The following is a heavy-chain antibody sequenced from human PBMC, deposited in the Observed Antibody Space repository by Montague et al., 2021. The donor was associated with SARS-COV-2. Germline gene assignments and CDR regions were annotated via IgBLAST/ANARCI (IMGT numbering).Heavy chain of an antibody. CDR3: AREIAAAGPALDY. CDR1: GFSLSTSGMC. J-gene: IGHJ4*02. Sequence: PALVKPTQTLTLTCTFSGFSLSTSGMCVSWIRQPPGKALEWLARIDWDXDKYYSTSLKTRLTISKDTSKNQVVPTMTNMDPVDTATYYCAREIAAAGPALDYWGQGTLVTVSS. CDR2: IDWDXDK. D-gene: IGHD6-13*01. V-gene: IGHV2-70*11.